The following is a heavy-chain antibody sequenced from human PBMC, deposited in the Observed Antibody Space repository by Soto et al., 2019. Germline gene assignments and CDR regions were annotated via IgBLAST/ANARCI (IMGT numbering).Heavy chain of an antibody. Sequence: QVQLVQSGAEVKKPGASVKVSCKASGYTFTAYYIHWVRQAPGQGLEWMGWMNPASGGTDFAQKCQGRVTMTRDTSISTAYMELTGLTSDDTAVYYCERRSDLSRGWHLGDHWGQGTLVTVSA. CDR2: MNPASGGT. J-gene: IGHJ4*02. CDR1: GYTFTAYY. V-gene: IGHV1-2*02. CDR3: ERRSDLSRGWHLGDH. D-gene: IGHD6-19*01.